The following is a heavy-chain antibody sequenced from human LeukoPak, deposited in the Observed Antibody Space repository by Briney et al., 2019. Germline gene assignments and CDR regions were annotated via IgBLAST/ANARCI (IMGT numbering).Heavy chain of an antibody. Sequence: SETLSLTCTVSGGSISSSSYYWGWIRQHPGKGLEWVGYIYYSGSTYYNPSLKSRVTISVDTSKNQFSLKLSSVTAADTAVYYCARADYGDPGYFDYWGQGTLVTVSS. D-gene: IGHD4-17*01. CDR2: IYYSGST. J-gene: IGHJ4*02. CDR1: GGSISSSSYY. CDR3: ARADYGDPGYFDY. V-gene: IGHV4-31*03.